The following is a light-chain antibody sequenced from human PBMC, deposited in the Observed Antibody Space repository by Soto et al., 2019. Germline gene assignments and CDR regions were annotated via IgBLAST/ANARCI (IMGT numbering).Light chain of an antibody. V-gene: IGKV1-27*01. Sequence: DIQMTQSPSSLSASVGDRVTITCRASLGISNYLAWYQQKPGKVPKLLIYGASTLQSGVSSRFSGSGSGTDFTLTITSLQPEDVATYYCQKYNDAPWTFGQGTKVEIK. CDR3: QKYNDAPWT. CDR2: GAS. J-gene: IGKJ1*01. CDR1: LGISNY.